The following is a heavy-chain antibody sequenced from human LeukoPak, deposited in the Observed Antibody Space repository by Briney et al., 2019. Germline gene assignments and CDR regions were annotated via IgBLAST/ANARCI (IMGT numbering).Heavy chain of an antibody. D-gene: IGHD3-10*01. CDR2: IYTSGST. J-gene: IGHJ6*02. Sequence: SETLSLTCTVSGGSISSYYWSWIRQPAGKGLEWIGRIYTSGSTNYNPFLKSRVTMSVDTSKDQFSLKLSSVTAADTAVYYCARTSRHFYGSGTNSTPWPAGMDVWGQGTTVTVSS. CDR1: GGSISSYY. V-gene: IGHV4-4*07. CDR3: ARTSRHFYGSGTNSTPWPAGMDV.